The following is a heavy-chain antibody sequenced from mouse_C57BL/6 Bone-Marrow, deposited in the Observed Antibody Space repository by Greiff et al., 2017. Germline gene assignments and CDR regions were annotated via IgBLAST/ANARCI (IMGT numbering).Heavy chain of an antibody. CDR3: ARRDTTVVAYYAMDY. J-gene: IGHJ4*01. CDR2: ISGGGSYT. Sequence: EVNVVESGGGLVKPGGSLKLSCAASGFTFSSYGMSWVRQTPEKRLEWVATISGGGSYTYYPDSVKGRFTISRDNAKNNLYLQMSSLRSEDTALYYCARRDTTVVAYYAMDYWGQGTSVTVSS. CDR1: GFTFSSYG. D-gene: IGHD1-1*01. V-gene: IGHV5-9-2*01.